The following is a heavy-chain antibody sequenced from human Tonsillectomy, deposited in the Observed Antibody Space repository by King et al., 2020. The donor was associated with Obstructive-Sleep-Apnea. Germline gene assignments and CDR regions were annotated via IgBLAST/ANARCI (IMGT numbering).Heavy chain of an antibody. CDR1: GGSISSYY. D-gene: IGHD3-22*01. CDR2: IYYIGST. V-gene: IGHV4-59*08. J-gene: IGHJ4*02. Sequence: QLQESGPGLVKPSETLSLTCTVSGGSISSYYWSWIRQPPGKGLEWIGYIYYIGSTNYNPSLKSRVTISVDTSKNQFSLKLTSVTAADTAVYYCARHGYYFDSSGWDWGQGTQVTVSS. CDR3: ARHGYYFDSSGWD.